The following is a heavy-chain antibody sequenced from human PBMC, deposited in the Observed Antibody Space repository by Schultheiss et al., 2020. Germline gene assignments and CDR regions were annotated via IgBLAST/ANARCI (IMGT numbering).Heavy chain of an antibody. D-gene: IGHD3-22*01. J-gene: IGHJ6*02. CDR2: INSDGSST. CDR3: ARGSSMHYDKGAHYYYGMDV. V-gene: IGHV3-74*01. CDR1: GFTFSSYW. Sequence: WGSLRLSCAASGFTFSSYWMHWVRQAPGKGLVWVSRINSDGSSTSYADSVKGRFTISRDNAKNTLYLQMNSLRAEDTAVYYCARGSSMHYDKGAHYYYGMDVWGQGTTVTVSS.